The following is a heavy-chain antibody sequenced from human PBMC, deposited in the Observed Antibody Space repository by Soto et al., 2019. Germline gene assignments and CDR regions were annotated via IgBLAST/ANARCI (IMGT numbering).Heavy chain of an antibody. V-gene: IGHV1-69*13. CDR2: IIPMFGTS. Sequence: GASVKVSCKASGGTFSGYAISWVRQAPGQGLEWMGEIIPMFGTSNYAQKFRGRVTITADESTSTAYMELSSLRSEDTAVYYCARGSCSSTSCYKEYYFDLWGQGTLVTVSS. J-gene: IGHJ4*02. CDR1: GGTFSGYA. D-gene: IGHD2-2*02. CDR3: ARGSCSSTSCYKEYYFDL.